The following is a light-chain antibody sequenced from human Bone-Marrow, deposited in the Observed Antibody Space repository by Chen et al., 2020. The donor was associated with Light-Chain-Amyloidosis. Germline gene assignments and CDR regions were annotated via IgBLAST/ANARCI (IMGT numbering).Light chain of an antibody. CDR2: EDD. V-gene: IGLV6-57*03. CDR1: SGSIATNY. J-gene: IGLJ3*02. Sequence: NFMLTQPHSVSESPGKTVIISCTRSSGSIATNYVQWYQQRPGSAPTTVIYEDDQRPSGCPDRFSGSIDRSSNSASLTSSVLKTEDEADYYCQSYQGSSQGVFGGGTKLTVL. CDR3: QSYQGSSQGV.